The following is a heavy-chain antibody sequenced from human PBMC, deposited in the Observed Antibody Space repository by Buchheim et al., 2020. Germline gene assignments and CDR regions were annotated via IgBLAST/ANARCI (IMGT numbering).Heavy chain of an antibody. Sequence: EVQVVESGGGLVQPGGSLRLSCAASGFTFSTYWMSWVRQAPGKGPEWVANIKEDGSEKYYVDSVKARFSISRDNAKNSLYLQMNSLRAEDTAVYYCARDAGGYSTYFDYWGQGTL. V-gene: IGHV3-7*01. J-gene: IGHJ4*02. CDR3: ARDAGGYSTYFDY. D-gene: IGHD3-22*01. CDR2: IKEDGSEK. CDR1: GFTFSTYW.